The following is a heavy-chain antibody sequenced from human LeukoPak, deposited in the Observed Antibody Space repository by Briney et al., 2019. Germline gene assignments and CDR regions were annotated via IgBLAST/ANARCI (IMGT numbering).Heavy chain of an antibody. V-gene: IGHV1-69*06. J-gene: IGHJ3*02. D-gene: IGHD3-9*01. CDR1: GGTFSSYA. Sequence: SVKVSCKASGGTFSSYAISWVRQAPGQGLEWMGGIIPIFGTANYAQKFQGRVTITADKSTSTAYMELSSLRSEDTAVYYCARDYRTDDILTGYSPQAFDIWGQGTMVTVSS. CDR2: IIPIFGTA. CDR3: ARDYRTDDILTGYSPQAFDI.